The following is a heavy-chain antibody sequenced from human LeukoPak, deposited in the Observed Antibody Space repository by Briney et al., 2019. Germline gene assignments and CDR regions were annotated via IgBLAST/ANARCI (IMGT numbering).Heavy chain of an antibody. CDR2: IYTSGST. CDR3: ARGPIVVVPAALGFAFHI. CDR1: GGSISSYY. J-gene: IGHJ3*02. D-gene: IGHD2-2*01. V-gene: IGHV4-4*07. Sequence: SETLSLTCTVSGGSISSYYWSWIRQPAGKGLEWIGRIYTSGSTNYNPSLKSRDTMSVDTSKNQFSLKLSSVTAADTAVYYCARGPIVVVPAALGFAFHIWGQGTMVTVSS.